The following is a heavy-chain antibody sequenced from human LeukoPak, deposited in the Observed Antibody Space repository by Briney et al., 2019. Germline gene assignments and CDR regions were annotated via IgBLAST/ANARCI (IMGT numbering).Heavy chain of an antibody. CDR1: GFTVSSTY. J-gene: IGHJ4*02. CDR2: IYGGGTT. CDR3: AKDGPDWGSYFDY. D-gene: IGHD7-27*01. V-gene: IGHV3-53*01. Sequence: GGSLRLSCAASGFTVSSTYMNWVRQVPGKGLEWVSVIYGGGTTFYADSVKGRFTISRDNSKNTLYLQMNTLRAEDTAVYYCAKDGPDWGSYFDYWGQGTLVTVSS.